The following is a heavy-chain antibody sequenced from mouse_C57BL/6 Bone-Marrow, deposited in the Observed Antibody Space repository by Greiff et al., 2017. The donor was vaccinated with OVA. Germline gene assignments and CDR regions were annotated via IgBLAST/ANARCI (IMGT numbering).Heavy chain of an antibody. CDR2: ISDGGSYT. Sequence: EVQGVESGGGLVKPGGSLKLSCAASGFTFSSYAMSWVRQTPEKRLEWVATISDGGSYTYYPDNIKGRFTISRDNAKNNLYLQMSHLKSEDTAMYYCARDYGNYECYAMDYWGQGTSVTVSS. J-gene: IGHJ4*01. CDR1: GFTFSSYA. V-gene: IGHV5-4*01. CDR3: ARDYGNYECYAMDY. D-gene: IGHD2-1*01.